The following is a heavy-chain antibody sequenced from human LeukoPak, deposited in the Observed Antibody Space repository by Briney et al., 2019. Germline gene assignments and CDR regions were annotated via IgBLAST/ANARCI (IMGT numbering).Heavy chain of an antibody. V-gene: IGHV1-18*01. J-gene: IGHJ6*01. CDR2: ISAYNGNA. Sequence: ASVKVSCKASGYTFTSYGISWVRQAPGQGLEWMGWISAYNGNANYAQKLQGRVTMTTDTSTSTAYMELRSLRSDDTAVYYCARDRNFLEGVFFYHYGMDVLGQGATGTVSS. CDR1: GYTFTSYG. D-gene: IGHD3-3*01. CDR3: ARDRNFLEGVFFYHYGMDV.